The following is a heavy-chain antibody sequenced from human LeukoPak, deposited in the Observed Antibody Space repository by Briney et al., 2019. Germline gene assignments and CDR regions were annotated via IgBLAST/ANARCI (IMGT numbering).Heavy chain of an antibody. CDR3: ALLDWLSIPYGMDV. CDR1: GFTFSSYW. CDR2: INSDGSST. J-gene: IGHJ6*02. D-gene: IGHD3-9*01. Sequence: PGGSLRLSCAASGFTFSSYWMHWVRQAPGKGLVWVSRINSDGSSTSYADSVKGRFTISRDNAKNTLYLQMNSLRAEDTAVYYCALLDWLSIPYGMDVWGQGTTVTVSS. V-gene: IGHV3-74*01.